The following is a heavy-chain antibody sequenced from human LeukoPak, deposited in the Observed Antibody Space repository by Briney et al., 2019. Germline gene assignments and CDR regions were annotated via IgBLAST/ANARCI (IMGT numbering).Heavy chain of an antibody. D-gene: IGHD4-11*01. CDR2: VSGSGDNT. J-gene: IGHJ4*02. CDR3: ARWGNDYSQFDS. CDR1: GFTFNNYA. Sequence: GGSLRLSCAASGFTFNNYAMTWVRQAPGKGLEWVSVVSGSGDNTNYADSVKGRFTISRDNSKNTLFLQMNSLRTEDTAVYFCARWGNDYSQFDSWGQGTLVAVS. V-gene: IGHV3-23*01.